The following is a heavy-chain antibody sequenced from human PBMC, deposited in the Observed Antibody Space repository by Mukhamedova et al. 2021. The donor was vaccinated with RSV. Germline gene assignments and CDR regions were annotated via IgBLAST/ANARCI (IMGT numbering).Heavy chain of an antibody. CDR3: ARKEQNYYDSSGYVPFDL. CDR2: IYPGDSDT. V-gene: IGHV5-51*01. J-gene: IGHJ2*01. Sequence: GIIYPGDSDTRYSPSFQGQVTISAAKSISTAYLQWSSLKASDTAMYYCARKEQNYYDSSGYVPFDLWGRGTLVTVPS. D-gene: IGHD3-22*01.